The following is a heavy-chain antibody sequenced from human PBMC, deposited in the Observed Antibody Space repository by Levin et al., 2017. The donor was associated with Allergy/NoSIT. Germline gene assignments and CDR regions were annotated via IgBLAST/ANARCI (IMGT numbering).Heavy chain of an antibody. CDR1: GFTFSTYW. V-gene: IGHV3-7*01. CDR2: IKEDGSEK. D-gene: IGHD1-14*01. CDR3: ARLRRNPLAFDY. J-gene: IGHJ4*02. Sequence: GGSLRLSCLASGFTFSTYWMGWVRQAPGKGLEWVANIKEDGSEKYHADSVKGRFTISRDNAKNSLYLQMNSLRVEDTAVYYCARLRRNPLAFDYWGQGTLVTVSS.